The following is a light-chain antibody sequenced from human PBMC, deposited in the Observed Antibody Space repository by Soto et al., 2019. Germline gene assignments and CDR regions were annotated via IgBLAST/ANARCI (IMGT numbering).Light chain of an antibody. V-gene: IGKV3-20*01. J-gene: IGKJ2*01. CDR3: RQYGSSPSYT. CDR2: GAS. Sequence: EIVLTQSPGTLSLYPGERATLSCRASQSVSSSSYLAWYQQKPGQAPRLLIYGASSRATGIPDRFSGSGSATDVTLPISRLEPEDFAVYYCRQYGSSPSYTFGQGTKLEIK. CDR1: QSVSSSSY.